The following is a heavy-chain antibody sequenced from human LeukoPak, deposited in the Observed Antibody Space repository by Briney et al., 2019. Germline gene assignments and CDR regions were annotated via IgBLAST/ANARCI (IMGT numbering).Heavy chain of an antibody. V-gene: IGHV3-7*03. CDR1: GFSFTSSW. Sequence: GGSLRLSCVASGFSFTSSWMTWVRQAPGKGLEWVANIAGDESQKRYMDSVRGRFTISRDNAKNSLYLQMNSLRAEDTALYYCAKGLWFGLFDYWGQGTLVTVSP. CDR2: IAGDESQK. D-gene: IGHD3-10*01. CDR3: AKGLWFGLFDY. J-gene: IGHJ4*02.